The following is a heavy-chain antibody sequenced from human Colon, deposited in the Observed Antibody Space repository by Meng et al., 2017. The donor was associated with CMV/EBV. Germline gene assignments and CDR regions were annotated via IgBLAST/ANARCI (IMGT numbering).Heavy chain of an antibody. CDR1: GHNFTLYY. J-gene: IGHJ4*02. Sequence: LVQSRAVVTKPVASVKVACTASGHNFTLYYIHWVRQAPVQGIEWVGCMLRKTGALDYAQKFRGRITLTTDTSITTAYMELSGLTSDDTAVYYCIRENWYYDYWGLGTLVTVSS. CDR2: MLRKTGAL. D-gene: IGHD1-1*01. V-gene: IGHV1-2*02. CDR3: IRENWYYDY.